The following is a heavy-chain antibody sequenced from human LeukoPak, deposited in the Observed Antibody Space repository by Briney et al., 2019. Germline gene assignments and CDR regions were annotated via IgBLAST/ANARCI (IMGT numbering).Heavy chain of an antibody. CDR2: IFNTGNT. D-gene: IGHD3-10*01. CDR1: GGSINSHY. CDR3: ASRPADTTWYGVFDY. V-gene: IGHV4-59*11. J-gene: IGHJ4*02. Sequence: ASETLSLTCSVSGGSINSHYWSWIRQPPGKRLEWIGYIFNTGNTNYNPSLASRVTMSVDTSRAQFFLRLSPVTAADTAIYYCASRPADTTWYGVFDYWSQGALVTVSS.